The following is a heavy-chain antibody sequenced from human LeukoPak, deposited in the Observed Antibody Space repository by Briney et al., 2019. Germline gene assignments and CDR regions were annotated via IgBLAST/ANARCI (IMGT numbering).Heavy chain of an antibody. V-gene: IGHV4-34*01. CDR1: GGSFSGYY. CDR2: MYYSGST. J-gene: IGHJ5*02. CDR3: ARDGWFGEFNWFDP. Sequence: PSETLSLTCAVYGGSFSGYYWGWIRQPPGKGLEWIGTMYYSGSTYYTPYLKSRVTISVDTSKNQFSLKLSSVTAADTAVYYCARDGWFGEFNWFDPWGQGTLVTVSS. D-gene: IGHD3-10*01.